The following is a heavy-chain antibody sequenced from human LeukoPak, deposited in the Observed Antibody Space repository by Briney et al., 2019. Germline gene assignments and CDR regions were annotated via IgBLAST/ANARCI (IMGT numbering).Heavy chain of an antibody. CDR2: IIPIFGTA. Sequence: WASVKVSCKASGGTFSSYAISWVRQAPGQGLEWMGGIIPIFGTANYAQKFQGRVTITTDESTSTAYMELSSLRSEDTAVYYGARDEWLLGFFDYWGQGTLVTVSS. J-gene: IGHJ4*02. V-gene: IGHV1-69*05. CDR3: ARDEWLLGFFDY. D-gene: IGHD3-3*01. CDR1: GGTFSSYA.